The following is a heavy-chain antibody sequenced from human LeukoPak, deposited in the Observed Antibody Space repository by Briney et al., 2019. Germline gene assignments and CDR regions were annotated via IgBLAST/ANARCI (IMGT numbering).Heavy chain of an antibody. CDR3: ARESFRDILTGRILRYFDY. V-gene: IGHV4-38-2*02. CDR2: IYHSGST. J-gene: IGHJ4*02. CDR1: GYSISSGYY. D-gene: IGHD3-9*01. Sequence: PSETLSLTCTVSGYSISSGYYWGWIRQPPGKGLEWIGSIYHSGSTYYNPSLKSRVTISVDTSKNQFPLKLSSVTAADTAVYYCARESFRDILTGRILRYFDYWGQGTLVTVSS.